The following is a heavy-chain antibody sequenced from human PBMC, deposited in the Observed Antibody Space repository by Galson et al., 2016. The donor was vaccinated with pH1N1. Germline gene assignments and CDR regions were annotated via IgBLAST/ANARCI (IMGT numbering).Heavy chain of an antibody. Sequence: LSLTCTVSGGDSISFYSWNWIRQPAGKGLEWIGRIYTTGTTTGTTNYNPSLKRRVTMSVDTSKNQVSLNLSPVAAADTAVYYCARDVPGFLDWYYFDHWGQGTLVTVSS. CDR1: GGDSISFYS. CDR3: ARDVPGFLDWYYFDH. J-gene: IGHJ4*02. D-gene: IGHD1-1*01. CDR2: IYTTGTT. V-gene: IGHV4-4*07.